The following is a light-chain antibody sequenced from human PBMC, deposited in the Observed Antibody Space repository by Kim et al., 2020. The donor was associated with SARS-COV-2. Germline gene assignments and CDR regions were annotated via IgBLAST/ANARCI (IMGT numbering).Light chain of an antibody. CDR2: GIS. CDR1: QSVNSN. V-gene: IGKV3D-15*01. CDR3: QQYNDWPLT. J-gene: IGKJ4*01. Sequence: EIVMTQSPATLSVSPGERATLSCRASQSVNSNLAWYQQKPGQAPRLLIYGISSRATGISARFSGSGSGTDFALTIISLQSEDSAVYYCQQYNDWPLTFGGGTKVDIK.